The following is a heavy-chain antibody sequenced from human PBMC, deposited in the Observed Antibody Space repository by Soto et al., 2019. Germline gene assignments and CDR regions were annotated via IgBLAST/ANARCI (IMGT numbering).Heavy chain of an antibody. Sequence: GGSLRLSCTASGFTFGDYAMSWFRQAPGKGLEWVGFIRSKAYGGTTEYAASVKGRFTISRDDSKSIAYLQMNSLKTEDTAVYYCTRDRVLDEGWLQGYYYMDVWGKGTTVTVSS. CDR1: GFTFGDYA. V-gene: IGHV3-49*03. D-gene: IGHD6-19*01. CDR3: TRDRVLDEGWLQGYYYMDV. J-gene: IGHJ6*03. CDR2: IRSKAYGGTT.